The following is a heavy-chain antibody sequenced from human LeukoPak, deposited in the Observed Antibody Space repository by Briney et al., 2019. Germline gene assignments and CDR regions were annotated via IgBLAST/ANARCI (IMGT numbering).Heavy chain of an antibody. J-gene: IGHJ4*02. D-gene: IGHD3-22*01. CDR1: GFTFSSYG. V-gene: IGHV3-30*02. CDR2: IRYDGSNK. Sequence: GGSLRLSCAASGFTFSSYGMHWVRQALGKGLEWVAFIRYDGSNKYYADSVKGRFTISRDNSKNTLYLQMNSLRAEDTAVYYCAKDLTGFYSSGYVFGYWGQGTLVTVSS. CDR3: AKDLTGFYSSGYVFGY.